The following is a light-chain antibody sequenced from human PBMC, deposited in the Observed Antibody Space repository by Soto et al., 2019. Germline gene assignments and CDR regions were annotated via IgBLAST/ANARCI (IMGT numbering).Light chain of an antibody. Sequence: DIQLTQSPSFLSASVGDRVTITCRASQGIRNDLGWYQQKPGKAPKLLIYKASTLKSGVPSRFSGSGSGTEFTLTISSLQPDDFATYYCQHYNSYSEAFGQGTKVDI. CDR3: QHYNSYSEA. CDR2: KAS. V-gene: IGKV1-5*03. J-gene: IGKJ1*01. CDR1: QGIRND.